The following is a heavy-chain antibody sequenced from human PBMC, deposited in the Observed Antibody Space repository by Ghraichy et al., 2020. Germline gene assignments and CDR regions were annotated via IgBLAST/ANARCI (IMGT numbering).Heavy chain of an antibody. V-gene: IGHV3-53*01. Sequence: GESLNISCAASGFTVSTNYMSWVRQAPGKGLEWVSVFYSDGRTYYADSVKGRFTISRDNSKNTLYLQMTSLRAEDTAVYYCARDGRRDIVIVPTAGGWYFDLWGRGTLVTVSS. D-gene: IGHD2-2*01. CDR2: FYSDGRT. CDR1: GFTVSTNY. J-gene: IGHJ2*01. CDR3: ARDGRRDIVIVPTAGGWYFDL.